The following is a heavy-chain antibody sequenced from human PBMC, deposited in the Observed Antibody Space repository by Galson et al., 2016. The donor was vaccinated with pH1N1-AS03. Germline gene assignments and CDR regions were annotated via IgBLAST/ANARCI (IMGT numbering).Heavy chain of an antibody. J-gene: IGHJ6*02. Sequence: SLRLSCAASGFTFSDFDMHWVRQVSRKGLEWVSGIGSAGDTYYAASVKGRFTISRENAKNSLYLQMSSVTAGDPAVYYCARDPHGLDVWGQGTAVTVSS. CDR2: IGSAGDT. CDR3: ARDPHGLDV. CDR1: GFTFSDFD. V-gene: IGHV3-13*01.